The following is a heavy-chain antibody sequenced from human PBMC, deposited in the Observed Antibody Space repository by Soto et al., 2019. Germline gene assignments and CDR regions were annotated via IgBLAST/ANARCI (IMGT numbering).Heavy chain of an antibody. V-gene: IGHV4-38-2*02. CDR2: VDYSGTT. CDR3: ARDTAPSDV. D-gene: IGHD4-17*01. J-gene: IGHJ6*02. CDR1: GDSVSSYK. Sequence: PETLSLTCTVSGDSVSSYKWSWIRQTPGKGLEWIGSVDYSGTTYYNTSLRTRATISVDTSKNQFSLKLSSVTAADTAVYYCARDTAPSDVWGQGTTVTVSS.